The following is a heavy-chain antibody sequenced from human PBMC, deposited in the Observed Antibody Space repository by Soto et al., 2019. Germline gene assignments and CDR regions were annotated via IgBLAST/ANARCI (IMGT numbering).Heavy chain of an antibody. J-gene: IGHJ4*02. CDR1: GYTFTSYG. D-gene: IGHD6-13*01. CDR2: ISGYNGDT. V-gene: IGHV1-18*04. CDR3: ARAPQTVAGAGIWY. Sequence: ASVKVSCKASGYTFTSYGISWVRQAPGQGLEWMGWISGYNGDTNYAQKLQGRVTMTTDTSTNTAYMELRSLRSDDTAVYYCARAPQTVAGAGIWYWGEGTLVTVSS.